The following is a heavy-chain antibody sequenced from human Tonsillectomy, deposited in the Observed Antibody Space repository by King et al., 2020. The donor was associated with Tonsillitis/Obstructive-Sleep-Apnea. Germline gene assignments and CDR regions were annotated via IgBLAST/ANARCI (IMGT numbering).Heavy chain of an antibody. CDR2: IYSGDSDT. Sequence: VQLVESGAEVKKPGESLKISCKGSGYSFISYWIGWVRQMPGKGLEWMGIIYSGDSDTRYSPSFQGQVTISADKSISTAYLQWSSLKASDTAMYYCARATRIEVVPVTKFVDAFDMWGQGTKVTVSS. CDR1: GYSFISYW. J-gene: IGHJ3*02. D-gene: IGHD2-2*01. V-gene: IGHV5-51*01. CDR3: ARATRIEVVPVTKFVDAFDM.